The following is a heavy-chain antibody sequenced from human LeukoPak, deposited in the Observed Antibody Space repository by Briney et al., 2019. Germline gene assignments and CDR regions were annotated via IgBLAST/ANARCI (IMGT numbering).Heavy chain of an antibody. V-gene: IGHV3-30*02. CDR1: GFTFSSYG. Sequence: TGGSLRLSCAASGFTFSSYGMHWVRQAPGKGLEWVAFIRYDGSNKYYADSVKGRFTISRDNSKNTLYLQMNSLRAEDTAVYYCAKGYDSSGSTPFDPWGQGTLVTVSS. J-gene: IGHJ5*02. CDR3: AKGYDSSGSTPFDP. CDR2: IRYDGSNK. D-gene: IGHD3-22*01.